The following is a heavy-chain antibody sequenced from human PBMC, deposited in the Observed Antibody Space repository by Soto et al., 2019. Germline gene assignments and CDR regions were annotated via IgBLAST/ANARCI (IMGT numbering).Heavy chain of an antibody. D-gene: IGHD6-13*01. Sequence: ASVKVSCKASGYTLTSYGISWVRQAPGQGLEWMGWISAYNGETIYAQKFQGRVTMTEDTSTDTAYMELSSLRSEDTAVYYCATCPRVGSWYYFDYWGQGTLVTVSS. J-gene: IGHJ4*02. V-gene: IGHV1-18*01. CDR3: ATCPRVGSWYYFDY. CDR2: ISAYNGET. CDR1: GYTLTSYG.